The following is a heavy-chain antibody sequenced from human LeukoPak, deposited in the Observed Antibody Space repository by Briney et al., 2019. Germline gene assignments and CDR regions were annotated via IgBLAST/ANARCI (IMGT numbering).Heavy chain of an antibody. Sequence: SVKVSRKASGGTFSSYAISWVRQAPGQGLGWMGGIIPIFGTANYAQKFQGRVTITADESTSTAYMELSSLRSEDTAVYYCARARGYGSGSPVAYWGQGTLVTVSS. CDR3: ARARGYGSGSPVAY. CDR1: GGTFSSYA. CDR2: IIPIFGTA. D-gene: IGHD3-10*01. V-gene: IGHV1-69*01. J-gene: IGHJ4*02.